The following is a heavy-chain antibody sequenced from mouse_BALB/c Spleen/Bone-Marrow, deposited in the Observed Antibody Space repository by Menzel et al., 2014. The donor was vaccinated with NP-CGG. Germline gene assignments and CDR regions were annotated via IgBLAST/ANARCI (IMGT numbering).Heavy chain of an antibody. CDR1: GFDFRRYW. V-gene: IGHV4-1*02. D-gene: IGHD2-3*01. CDR3: ARLGYYGYFVD. Sequence: EVQLVESGGGLVQPGGSLKLSCAASGFDFRRYWMSWVRQAPGKGLEWIGEINPESSTINYTPSLKDKFIISRDNAKNTLFLQMSKVRPEDAALYYCARLGYYGYFVDWGQGTTLTVSS. CDR2: INPESSTI. J-gene: IGHJ2*01.